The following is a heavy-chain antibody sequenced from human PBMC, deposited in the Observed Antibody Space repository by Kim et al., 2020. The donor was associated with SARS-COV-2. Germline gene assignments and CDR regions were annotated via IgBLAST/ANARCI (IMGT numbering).Heavy chain of an antibody. CDR3: ARIHYYDSSGNWFDP. CDR1: GYTFTSYD. V-gene: IGHV1-8*01. J-gene: IGHJ5*02. D-gene: IGHD3-22*01. CDR2: MNPNSGNT. Sequence: ASVKVSCKASGYTFTSYDINWVRQATGQGLEWMGWMNPNSGNTGYAQKFQGRVTMTRNTSISTAYMELSSLTSEDTAVYYCARIHYYDSSGNWFDPWGQGTLVTVSS.